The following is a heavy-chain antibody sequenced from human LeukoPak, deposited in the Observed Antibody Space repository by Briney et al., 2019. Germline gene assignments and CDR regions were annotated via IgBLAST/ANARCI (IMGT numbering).Heavy chain of an antibody. D-gene: IGHD1-1*01. CDR1: GFTFSSYM. J-gene: IGHJ4*02. CDR2: INSGSTYT. V-gene: IGHV3-21*01. CDR3: ARSLTTLTYEGY. Sequence: PGGSLRLSCAASGFTFSSYMMNWVRQAPGKGLEWVSSINSGSTYTYYTESVKGRFTVSRDNAKNSLFLQMNSLRAEDTAIYYCARSLTTLTYEGYWGQGTLVTVSS.